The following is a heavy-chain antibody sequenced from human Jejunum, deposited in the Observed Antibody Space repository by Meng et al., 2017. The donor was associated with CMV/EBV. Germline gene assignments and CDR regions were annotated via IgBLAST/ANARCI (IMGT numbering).Heavy chain of an antibody. CDR1: SLSSYF. CDR3: ARVPAELGSTSDYYYFDS. J-gene: IGHJ4*02. Sequence: SLSSYFWPWLRPPPWKGLEWIGYVYYSGTTTYNPSLRSRVAISIDTSKNQFSLKVNSLTAADTAVYYCARVPAELGSTSDYYYFDSWGQGTLVTVSS. V-gene: IGHV4-59*13. D-gene: IGHD6-25*01. CDR2: VYYSGTT.